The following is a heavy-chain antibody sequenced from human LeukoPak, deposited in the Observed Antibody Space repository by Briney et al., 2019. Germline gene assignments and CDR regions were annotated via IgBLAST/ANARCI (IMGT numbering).Heavy chain of an antibody. D-gene: IGHD6-19*01. CDR3: AKDLTVAGYYYGMDV. CDR1: GFTFSSYA. CDR2: ISGSGGST. V-gene: IGHV3-23*01. J-gene: IGHJ6*02. Sequence: GGSLRLSCAASGFTFSSYAMSWVRQAPGKGLEWVSAISGSGGSTYYADSVKGRFTISRDNSKNTLYLQMNSLRAEDTAVYYCAKDLTVAGYYYGMDVWGQGTTVTVSS.